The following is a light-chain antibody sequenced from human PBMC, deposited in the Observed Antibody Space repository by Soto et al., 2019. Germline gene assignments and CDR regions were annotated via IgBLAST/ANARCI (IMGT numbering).Light chain of an antibody. CDR2: SNN. V-gene: IGLV1-44*01. Sequence: QSVLTQPPSASGTPGQRVTISCSGSSSNIGGNSVNWYHQLPGTTPNLLLYSNNQRPSGVPDRFSGSKSGASASLAISALQSEDEADYYCAARDDTRIGVVFGGGTKLTVL. CDR3: AARDDTRIGVV. J-gene: IGLJ2*01. CDR1: SSNIGGNS.